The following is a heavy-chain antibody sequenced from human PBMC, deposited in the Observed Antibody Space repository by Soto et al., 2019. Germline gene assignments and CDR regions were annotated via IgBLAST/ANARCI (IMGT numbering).Heavy chain of an antibody. D-gene: IGHD2-2*01. CDR1: GGTFSSYT. J-gene: IGHJ4*02. Sequence: QVQLVQSGAEVKKPGSSVKVSCKASGGTFSSYTISWVRQAPGQGLEWMGRIIPILGIANYAQKFQGRVTITADESTSTAYMELSSLRSEDTAVYYCARGPACSSTSCYGDYYFDYWGQGTLVTVSS. CDR3: ARGPACSSTSCYGDYYFDY. V-gene: IGHV1-69*02. CDR2: IIPILGIA.